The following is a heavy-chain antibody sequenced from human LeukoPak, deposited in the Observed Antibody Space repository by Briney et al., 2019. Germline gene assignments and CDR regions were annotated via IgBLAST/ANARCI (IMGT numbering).Heavy chain of an antibody. D-gene: IGHD5-18*01. CDR2: IIPIFGTA. Sequence: SVKVSCKASGGTFSSYAISWVRQAPGQGLEWMGGIIPIFGTANYAQKFQGRVTITTDESTSTAYMELSSLRSEDTAVYYCASTRRTAMPSYYFDYWGHGTLVTVSS. J-gene: IGHJ4*01. V-gene: IGHV1-69*05. CDR1: GGTFSSYA. CDR3: ASTRRTAMPSYYFDY.